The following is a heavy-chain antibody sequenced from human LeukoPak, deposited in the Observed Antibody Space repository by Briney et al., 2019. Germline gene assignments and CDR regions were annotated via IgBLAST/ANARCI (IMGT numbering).Heavy chain of an antibody. CDR1: GGTFSSYA. CDR3: ARAGLQYSGYDARYNWFDP. Sequence: SVKVSCKASGGTFSSYAISWVRQAPGQGLEWMGGIIPIFGTANYAQKFQGRVTITADESTSTAYMELSSLRSEDTAVYYYARAGLQYSGYDARYNWFDPWGQGTLVAVSS. CDR2: IIPIFGTA. V-gene: IGHV1-69*13. J-gene: IGHJ5*02. D-gene: IGHD5-12*01.